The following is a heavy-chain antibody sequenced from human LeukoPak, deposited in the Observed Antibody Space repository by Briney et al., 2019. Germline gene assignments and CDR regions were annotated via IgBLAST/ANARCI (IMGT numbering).Heavy chain of an antibody. V-gene: IGHV1-2*02. CDR2: INPNSGGT. D-gene: IGHD6-6*01. J-gene: IGHJ5*02. CDR1: GYTFTGYY. CDR3: ARAAARPNNWFDP. Sequence: ASVKVSCKASGYTFTGYYMRWVRQAPGQGLEWMGWINPNSGGTYFAQKFQGRVTMTRDTSISTAYMELSRLRSDDTAVYYCARAAARPNNWFDPWGQGTLVTVSS.